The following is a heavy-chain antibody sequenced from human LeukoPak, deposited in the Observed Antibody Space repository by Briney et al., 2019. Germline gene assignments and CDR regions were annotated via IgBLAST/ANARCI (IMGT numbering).Heavy chain of an antibody. CDR1: GYTFTSYG. CDR2: ISAYNGNT. CDR3: ARGRIAVAGTKNFFDY. Sequence: ASVKVSCKSSGYTFTSYGISWVRQAPGQGLEWMGWISAYNGNTNYAQKLQGRVTMTTDTSTSTAYMELRSLRSDDTAVYYCARGRIAVAGTKNFFDYWGQGTLVTVSS. J-gene: IGHJ4*02. D-gene: IGHD6-19*01. V-gene: IGHV1-18*01.